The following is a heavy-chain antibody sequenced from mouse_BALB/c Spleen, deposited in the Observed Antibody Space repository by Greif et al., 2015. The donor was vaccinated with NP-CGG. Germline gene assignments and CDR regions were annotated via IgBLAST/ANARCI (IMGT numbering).Heavy chain of an antibody. V-gene: IGHV1-54*01. CDR2: INPGSGGT. Sequence: QVQLKQSGAELVRPGTSVKVSCKASGYAFTNYLIEWVKQRPGQGLEWIGVINPGSGGTNYNEKFKGKATLTADKSSSTAYMQLSSLTSDDSAVYFCARRVGYESWYFDVWGAGTTVTVSS. D-gene: IGHD1-1*02. J-gene: IGHJ1*01. CDR1: GYAFTNYL. CDR3: ARRVGYESWYFDV.